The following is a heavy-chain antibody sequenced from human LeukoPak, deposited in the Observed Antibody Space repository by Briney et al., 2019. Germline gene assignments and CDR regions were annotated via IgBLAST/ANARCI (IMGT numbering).Heavy chain of an antibody. CDR2: IIPSLGIS. J-gene: IGHJ4*02. CDR1: GGTFSSYA. V-gene: IGHV1-69*04. CDR3: ARDVELATQFAC. Sequence: ASVKVSCKASGGTFSSYAISWVRQAPGQGLEWMGRIIPSLGISNYEQKFQARVTITADSSPSTAYMELSGLRSEDTAVYYCARDVELATQFACWGQGTLVTVSS. D-gene: IGHD5-24*01.